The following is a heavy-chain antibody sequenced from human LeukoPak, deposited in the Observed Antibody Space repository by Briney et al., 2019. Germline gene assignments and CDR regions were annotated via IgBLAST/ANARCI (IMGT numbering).Heavy chain of an antibody. Sequence: ASVKVSCKVSGYTLTELSMHWVRQAPGKGLEWMGGFDPEDGETIYAQKFQGRVTMTEDTSTDTAYMELSSLRSEDTAVYYCARDFQLAGRSPRGFNIWGQGTMVTVSS. D-gene: IGHD1-1*01. CDR1: GYTLTELS. V-gene: IGHV1-24*01. CDR3: ARDFQLAGRSPRGFNI. CDR2: FDPEDGET. J-gene: IGHJ3*02.